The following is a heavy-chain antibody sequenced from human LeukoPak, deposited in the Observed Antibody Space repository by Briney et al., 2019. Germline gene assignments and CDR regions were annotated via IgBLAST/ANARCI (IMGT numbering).Heavy chain of an antibody. CDR2: IKQDGSEK. J-gene: IGHJ4*02. D-gene: IGHD3-9*01. Sequence: GGSLRLSCAASEFTFSSYWMNWVRQAPGKGLEWVANIKQDGSEKYYVDSVKGRFTISRDNAKNTLYLQMNSLRAEDTAVYYCAKDSYFDWLLLLDYWGQGTLVTVSS. CDR3: AKDSYFDWLLLLDY. V-gene: IGHV3-7*03. CDR1: EFTFSSYW.